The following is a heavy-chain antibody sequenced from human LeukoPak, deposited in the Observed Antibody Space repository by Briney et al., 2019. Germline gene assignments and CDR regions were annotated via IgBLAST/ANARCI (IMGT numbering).Heavy chain of an antibody. J-gene: IGHJ5*02. CDR2: INHSGST. CDR1: GGSFSGYY. CDR3: ARGPLGYCSSTSCLRFDP. Sequence: SETLSLTCAVYGGSFSGYYRSWIRQPPGKGLEWIGEINHSGSTNYNPSLKSRVTISVDTSKNQFSLKLSSVTAADTAVYYCARGPLGYCSSTSCLRFDPWGQGTLVTVSS. D-gene: IGHD2-2*01. V-gene: IGHV4-34*01.